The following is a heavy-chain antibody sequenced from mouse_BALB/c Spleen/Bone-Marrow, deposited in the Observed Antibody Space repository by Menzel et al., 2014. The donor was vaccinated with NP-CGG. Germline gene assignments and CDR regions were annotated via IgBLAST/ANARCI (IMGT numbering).Heavy chain of an antibody. D-gene: IGHD2-1*01. V-gene: IGHV1S53*02. Sequence: QVQLQQSDAELVKPGASVKISCKASGYTSTDHAIHWVKQKPEQGLEWIGYIYPGNGDIKYNEKFKGKATLTADKSSSPAYILLRGLSSDDSAFYLCKSSVGNPFDHWGQGTPLTVSS. CDR2: IYPGNGDI. CDR1: GYTSTDHA. J-gene: IGHJ2*01. CDR3: KSSVGNPFDH.